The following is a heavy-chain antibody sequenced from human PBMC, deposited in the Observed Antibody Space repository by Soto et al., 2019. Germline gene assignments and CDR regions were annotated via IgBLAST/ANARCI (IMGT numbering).Heavy chain of an antibody. CDR3: ASASDYDILTGYDY. CDR1: GGSICSSNW. J-gene: IGHJ4*02. Sequence: AETLSLTCAVSGGSICSSNWWSWVRQPPGKGLEWIGEIYHSGSTNYNPSLKSRVTISVDKSKNQFSLKLSSVTAADTAVYYCASASDYDILTGYDYWGQGTLVTVSS. CDR2: IYHSGST. D-gene: IGHD3-9*01. V-gene: IGHV4-4*02.